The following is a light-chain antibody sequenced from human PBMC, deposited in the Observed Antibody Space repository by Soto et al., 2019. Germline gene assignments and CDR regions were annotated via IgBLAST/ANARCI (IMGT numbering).Light chain of an antibody. CDR2: GTS. CDR1: QSVSSTY. CDR3: QQHSHWPPWT. Sequence: PGERATLSCRASQSVSSTYLAWYQQQPGQAPRLLMSGTSNRATGTPPRFSGSGSGTDFTLTISDLEPEDFAVYYCQQHSHWPPWTFGQGTKVDIK. J-gene: IGKJ1*01. V-gene: IGKV3-11*01.